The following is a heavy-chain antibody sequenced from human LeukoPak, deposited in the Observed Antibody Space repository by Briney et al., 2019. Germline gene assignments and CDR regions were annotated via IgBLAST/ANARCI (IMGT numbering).Heavy chain of an antibody. CDR3: ARDDLAPSGVKYFHL. V-gene: IGHV1-69*05. CDR2: IIPKFGST. Sequence: SVKVSFKASGGTFSFYSLNWVRQAPGQGLEWMGGIIPKFGSTNYAQKFHDRLSITTDESTTTAYMELSSLRSEDTALYYCARDDLAPSGVKYFHLWGPGTLVTVSS. J-gene: IGHJ1*01. CDR1: GGTFSFYS.